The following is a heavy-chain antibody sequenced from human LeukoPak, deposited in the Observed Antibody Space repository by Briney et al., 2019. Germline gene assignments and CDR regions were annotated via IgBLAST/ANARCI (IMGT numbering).Heavy chain of an antibody. CDR3: PTAVGFPSDS. D-gene: IGHD1-26*01. CDR1: GGSASERFW. Sequence: PSETLSLTCAVSGGSASERFWWWWIRQAPGEGLGWVGEIGHTGGTRYNPSLQSRVTLSVDVSKNPASLRPGSVTAADTATYYCPTAVGFPSDSRAQGTLVTASS. V-gene: IGHV4-34*01. J-gene: IGHJ4*02. CDR2: IGHTGGT.